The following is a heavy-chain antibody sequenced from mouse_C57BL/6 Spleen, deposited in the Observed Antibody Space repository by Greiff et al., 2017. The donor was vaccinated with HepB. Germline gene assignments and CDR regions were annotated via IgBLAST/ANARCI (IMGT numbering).Heavy chain of an antibody. Sequence: EVQLQQSGTVLARPGASVKMSCKTSGYTFTSYWMHWVKQRPGQGLEWIGAIYPGNSDTSYNQKFKGKAKLTAVTSASTAYMELSSLTNEDSAVYYCTTGRGGYNRNFDVWGTGTTVTVSS. D-gene: IGHD1-3*01. CDR2: IYPGNSDT. CDR1: GYTFTSYW. V-gene: IGHV1-5*01. J-gene: IGHJ1*03. CDR3: TTGRGGYNRNFDV.